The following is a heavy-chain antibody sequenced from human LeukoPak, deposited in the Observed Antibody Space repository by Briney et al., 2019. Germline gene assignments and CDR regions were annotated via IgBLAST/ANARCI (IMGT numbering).Heavy chain of an antibody. Sequence: PSETLSLTCTVSGGSISSSSYYWGWIRQPPGKGLEWIGSIYYSGSTYYNPSLKSRVTISVDTSKNQFSLKLSSVTAADTAVYYCARRLTYDSSGYAFDYWGQGTLVTVSS. CDR1: GGSISSSSYY. CDR2: IYYSGST. D-gene: IGHD3-22*01. V-gene: IGHV4-39*07. J-gene: IGHJ4*02. CDR3: ARRLTYDSSGYAFDY.